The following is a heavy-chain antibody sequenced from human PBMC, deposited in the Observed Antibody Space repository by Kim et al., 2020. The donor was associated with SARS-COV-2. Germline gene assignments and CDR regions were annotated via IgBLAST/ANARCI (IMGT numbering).Heavy chain of an antibody. J-gene: IGHJ6*02. V-gene: IGHV4-4*07. CDR1: GGSISSYY. CDR3: ARGFWKDGSGSYQSLYYYYGMDV. Sequence: SETLSLTCTVSGGSISSYYWSWIRQPAGKGLEWIGRIYTSGSTNYNPSLKSRVTMSVDTSKNQFSLKLSSVTAADTAVYYCARGFWKDGSGSYQSLYYYYGMDVWGQGTTVTVSS. CDR2: IYTSGST. D-gene: IGHD3-10*01.